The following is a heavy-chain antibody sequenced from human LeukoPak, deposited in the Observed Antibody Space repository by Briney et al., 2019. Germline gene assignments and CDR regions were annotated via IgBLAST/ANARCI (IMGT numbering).Heavy chain of an antibody. J-gene: IGHJ5*02. CDR2: IRYDGSNK. CDR1: GFTFSSYG. Sequence: PGGSLRLSCAASGFTFSSYGMHWVRQAPGKGLEWVAFIRYDGSNKYYADSVKGRFTISRDNSKNTLYLQMNSLRAEDTAVYYCARDHIVVVPAAVGWFDPWGQGTLVTVSS. CDR3: ARDHIVVVPAAVGWFDP. D-gene: IGHD2-2*01. V-gene: IGHV3-30*02.